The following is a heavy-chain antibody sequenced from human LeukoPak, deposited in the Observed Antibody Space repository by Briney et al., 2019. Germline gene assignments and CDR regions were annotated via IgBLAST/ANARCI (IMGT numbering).Heavy chain of an antibody. D-gene: IGHD6-13*01. V-gene: IGHV3-30*04. CDR3: ARPAAAGIWIAFDI. CDR1: GFTFSSYA. J-gene: IGHJ3*02. Sequence: PGGSLRLSCAASGFTFSSYAMHWVRQAPGKGLEWVAVISYDGSSKYYADSVKGRFTISRDNSKNTLYLQMNSLRAEDTAVYYCARPAAAGIWIAFDIWGQGTMVTVSS. CDR2: ISYDGSSK.